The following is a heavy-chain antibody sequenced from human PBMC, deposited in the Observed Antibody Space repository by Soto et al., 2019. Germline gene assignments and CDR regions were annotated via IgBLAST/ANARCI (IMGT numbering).Heavy chain of an antibody. CDR3: ARVVGYYDSSGYYYQNNYFDY. CDR2: IYYSGST. D-gene: IGHD3-22*01. V-gene: IGHV4-30-4*08. Sequence: SETLSLTCTVSGGSISSGDYYWSWIRQPPGKGLEWIGYIYYSGSTYYNPSLKSRVTISVDTSKNQFSLKLSSVTAADTAVYYCARVVGYYDSSGYYYQNNYFDYWGEGPLVTVSS. J-gene: IGHJ4*02. CDR1: GGSISSGDYY.